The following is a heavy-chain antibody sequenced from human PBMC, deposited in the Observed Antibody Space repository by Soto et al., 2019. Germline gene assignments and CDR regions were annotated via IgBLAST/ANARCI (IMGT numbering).Heavy chain of an antibody. CDR3: VREGRSSTSCNTGCAFDI. D-gene: IGHD2-2*02. J-gene: IGHJ3*02. CDR1: GFTSWDYD. Sequence: QVQLVESGGALVKPGGSLRLSCAASGFTSWDYDMSWIRQAPGKGLEWVSYISRSGNTMYYGDYVKGRFTISRDNAENSVFLQMIRLRVEDTAVYYCVREGRSSTSCNTGCAFDIWGQGTMVTVSS. V-gene: IGHV3-11*01. CDR2: ISRSGNTM.